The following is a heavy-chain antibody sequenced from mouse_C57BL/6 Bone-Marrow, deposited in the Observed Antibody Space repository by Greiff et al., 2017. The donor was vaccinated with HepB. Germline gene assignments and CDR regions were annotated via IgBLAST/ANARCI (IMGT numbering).Heavy chain of an antibody. CDR2: IRSKSNNYAT. V-gene: IGHV10-1*01. J-gene: IGHJ3*01. CDR1: GFSFNTYA. CDR3: VSHLPWFAY. Sequence: EVKLQASGGGLVQPKGSLKLSCAASGFSFNTYAMNWVRQAPGKGLEWVARIRSKSNNYATYYADSVKVRFTISRDDSESMLYLQMNNLKTEDTAMYYCVSHLPWFAYWGQGTLVTVSA.